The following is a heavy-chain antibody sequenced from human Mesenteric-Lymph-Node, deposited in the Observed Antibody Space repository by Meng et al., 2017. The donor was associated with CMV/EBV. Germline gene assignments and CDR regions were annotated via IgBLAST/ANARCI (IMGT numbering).Heavy chain of an antibody. Sequence: TLNNYYIHWGRQAPGQGLEWLGRINPTSGGADYAQNLQGRVTMTRGTSINTAYMELSSLRSDDTAVYSCARGPYYYGSGTSYYLADYWGQGTLVTVSS. CDR3: ARGPYYYGSGTSYYLADY. CDR1: TLNNYY. V-gene: IGHV1-2*06. D-gene: IGHD3-10*01. J-gene: IGHJ4*02. CDR2: INPTSGGA.